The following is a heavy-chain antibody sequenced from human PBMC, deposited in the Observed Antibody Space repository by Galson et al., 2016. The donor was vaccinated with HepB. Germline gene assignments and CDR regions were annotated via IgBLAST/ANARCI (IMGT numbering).Heavy chain of an antibody. CDR3: TREGHTSGHYGDFDS. V-gene: IGHV3-23*01. J-gene: IGHJ4*02. CDR2: IGANDFR. D-gene: IGHD3-22*01. Sequence: SLRLSCAASGFTFSTHPMAWVRQAPGKGLEWVSTIGANDFRHYADSVKDRFTISRDNSRNTLYLQMNSLSAEDSAVYYCTREGHTSGHYGDFDSWGQGTLVTVSS. CDR1: GFTFSTHP.